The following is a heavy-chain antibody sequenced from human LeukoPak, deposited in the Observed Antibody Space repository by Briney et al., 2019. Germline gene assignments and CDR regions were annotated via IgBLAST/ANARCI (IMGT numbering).Heavy chain of an antibody. D-gene: IGHD2-2*03. J-gene: IGHJ4*02. Sequence: PSQTLSLTCTVSGGSISSGDYYWSWIRQPPGKGLEWIGYIYYSGSTYYNPSLKSRVTISVDTSKNQFSLKLSSVTAADTAVYYCARHSRLDKSSLSWADYWGQGTLVTVSS. CDR2: IYYSGST. CDR1: GGSISSGDYY. CDR3: ARHSRLDKSSLSWADY. V-gene: IGHV4-30-4*01.